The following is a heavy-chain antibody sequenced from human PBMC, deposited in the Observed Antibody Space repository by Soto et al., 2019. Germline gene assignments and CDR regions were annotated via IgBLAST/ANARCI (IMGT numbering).Heavy chain of an antibody. CDR2: IIPIFGTA. J-gene: IGHJ4*02. D-gene: IGHD3-22*01. CDR3: ARSYDSSGYYSYYFDY. V-gene: IGHV1-69*06. CDR1: GYTFTSYG. Sequence: GASVKVSCKASGYTFTSYGISWVRQAPGQGLEWMGGIIPIFGTANYAQKFQGRVTITADKSTSTAYMELSSLRSEDTAVYYCARSYDSSGYYSYYFDYWGQGTLVTVSS.